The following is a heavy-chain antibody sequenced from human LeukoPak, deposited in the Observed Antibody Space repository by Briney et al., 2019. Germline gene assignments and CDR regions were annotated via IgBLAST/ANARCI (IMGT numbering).Heavy chain of an antibody. J-gene: IGHJ4*02. CDR1: GFTFSDTW. CDR2: IRSDGSDT. Sequence: GGSLRLSCAASGFTFSDTWMHWVRQAPGEGLVWVSRIRSDGSDTRYAESVKGRFAISRDNAKNTLYLQMNSLRAEDTAVYYCAKEYYGSGSLDYWGQGTLVTVSS. CDR3: AKEYYGSGSLDY. D-gene: IGHD3-10*01. V-gene: IGHV3-74*01.